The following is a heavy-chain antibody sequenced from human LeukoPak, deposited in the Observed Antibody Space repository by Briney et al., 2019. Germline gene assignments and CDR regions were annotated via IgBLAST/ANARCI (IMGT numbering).Heavy chain of an antibody. CDR1: GASISTNY. V-gene: IGHV4-4*07. CDR3: ARGSFDSSGYYVFDY. J-gene: IGHJ4*02. Sequence: SETLSLTCSVSGASISTNYWSWIRQPAGKGLELMGRIYNSGNTNYSPSLESRVTMSADTSKNHFPLRLTSVTAADTAVYYCARGSFDSSGYYVFDYWGQGRLVTVSS. CDR2: IYNSGNT. D-gene: IGHD3-22*01.